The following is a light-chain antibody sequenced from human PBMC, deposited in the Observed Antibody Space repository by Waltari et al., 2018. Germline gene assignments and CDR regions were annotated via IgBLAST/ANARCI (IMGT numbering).Light chain of an antibody. Sequence: QSALTQPPSATGSPGQSVTISCTGTNSDVGTSTYVSWYQHRAAKAPKHIIFDVNKRPSGVPDLFSGSRSDNSASLTVSGLQAEDEADYYCSSYAGNNISLFGGGTKLTVL. CDR1: NSDVGTSTY. CDR2: DVN. CDR3: SSYAGNNISL. V-gene: IGLV2-8*01. J-gene: IGLJ2*01.